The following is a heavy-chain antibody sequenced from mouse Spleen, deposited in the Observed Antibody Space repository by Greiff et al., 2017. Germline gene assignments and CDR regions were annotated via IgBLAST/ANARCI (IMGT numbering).Heavy chain of an antibody. CDR3: AGIYYGNFLYAMDY. J-gene: IGHJ4*01. D-gene: IGHD2-1*01. Sequence: VQGVESGPGLVAPSQSLSITCTVSGFSLTSYAISWVRQPPGKGLEWLGVIWTGGGTNYNSALKSRLSISKDNSKSQVFLKMNSLQTDDTARYYCAGIYYGNFLYAMDYWGQGTSVTVSS. CDR1: GFSLTSYA. V-gene: IGHV2-9-1*01. CDR2: IWTGGGT.